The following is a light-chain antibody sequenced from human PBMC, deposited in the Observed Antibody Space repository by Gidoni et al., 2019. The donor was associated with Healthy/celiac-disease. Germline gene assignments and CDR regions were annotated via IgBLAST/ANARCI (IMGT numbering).Light chain of an antibody. J-gene: IGKJ4*01. CDR1: QSVSSY. Sequence: EIVLTQSPATLSLSPGERATLSCRASQSVSSYLAWYQQKPGQAPRLLIYHTSNRATGITARFSGSGSGTDFTLTISSLEPEDFAVYYCQQRYNWPALTFGGGTKVDVK. CDR2: HTS. CDR3: QQRYNWPALT. V-gene: IGKV3-11*01.